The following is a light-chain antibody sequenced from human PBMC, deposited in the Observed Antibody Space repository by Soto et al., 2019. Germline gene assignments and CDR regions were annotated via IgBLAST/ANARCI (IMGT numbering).Light chain of an antibody. CDR1: QSVSSN. Sequence: ERLKTQAPATLSEYPGERATLSCRASQSVSSNLAWYQQKPGQAPRLPIYGASTRATGIPARFSGSGSGTEFTLTISSLQSEDFAVYYCQQRRTFGQGTKVDNK. CDR2: GAS. V-gene: IGKV3-15*01. J-gene: IGKJ1*01. CDR3: QQRRT.